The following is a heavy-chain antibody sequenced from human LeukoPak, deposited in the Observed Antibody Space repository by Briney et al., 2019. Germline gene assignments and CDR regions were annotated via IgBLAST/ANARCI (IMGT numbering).Heavy chain of an antibody. CDR1: GGSIRSYY. CDR3: ASKRIYGDGYFQH. V-gene: IGHV4-59*01. Sequence: PSETLSLTCTVSGGSIRSYYWSWIRQPPGKGLEWIGYIYYSGSTNYNPSLKSRVTISVDTSKNQFSLKLSSVTAADTAVYYCASKRIYGDGYFQHWGQGTLVTVSS. J-gene: IGHJ1*01. CDR2: IYYSGST. D-gene: IGHD4-17*01.